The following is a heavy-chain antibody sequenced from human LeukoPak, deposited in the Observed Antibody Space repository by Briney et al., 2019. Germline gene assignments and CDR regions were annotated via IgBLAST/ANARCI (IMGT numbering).Heavy chain of an antibody. CDR1: GGSISGYY. J-gene: IGHJ3*02. Sequence: SETLSLTCTVSGGSISGYYWSWVRQPPGKGLEWIGYIYYSGSTNYNPSLKSRVTISVDTSKNQFSLKPSSVTAADTAVYYCARVREYNYVYDAFDIWGQGTMVTVSS. D-gene: IGHD5-18*01. V-gene: IGHV4-59*01. CDR3: ARVREYNYVYDAFDI. CDR2: IYYSGST.